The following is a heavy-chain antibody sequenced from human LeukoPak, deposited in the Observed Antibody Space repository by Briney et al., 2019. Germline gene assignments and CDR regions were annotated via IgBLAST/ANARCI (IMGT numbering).Heavy chain of an antibody. CDR3: ARDQCSSISCYTGIDY. CDR2: INTSGST. D-gene: IGHD2-2*02. J-gene: IGHJ4*02. Sequence: SQTLSLTCTVSGGSISSGNYYWSWIRRPAGKGLEWIGRINTSGSTNYNPSLKSRVTMSVDTSKNQFSLKLSSVTAADTAVYYCARDQCSSISCYTGIDYWGQGTLITVSS. CDR1: GGSISSGNYY. V-gene: IGHV4-61*02.